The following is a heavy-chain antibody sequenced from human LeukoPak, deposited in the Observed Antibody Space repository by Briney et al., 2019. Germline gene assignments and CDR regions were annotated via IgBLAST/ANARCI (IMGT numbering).Heavy chain of an antibody. D-gene: IGHD5-12*01. Sequence: SETLTLTCTVSGVSISSSSYYWGWIRQPPGKGLEGIGSIYYSGSINYHPSLKSRVTISVDTSKNQFSLKLSSVTAADTAVYYCARVGGGYDLYWFDPWGQGTLVTVSS. J-gene: IGHJ5*02. CDR3: ARVGGGYDLYWFDP. V-gene: IGHV4-39*07. CDR1: GVSISSSSYY. CDR2: IYYSGSI.